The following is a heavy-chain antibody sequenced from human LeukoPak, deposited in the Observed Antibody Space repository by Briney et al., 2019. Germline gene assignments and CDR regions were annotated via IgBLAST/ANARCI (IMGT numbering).Heavy chain of an antibody. J-gene: IGHJ4*02. Sequence: PSETLSLTCTVSGDSISSYYWSWIRQPPGKGLEWIGYIYTSGGTNYIPSLKGRVTISIDTSKNQFSLKLSSVTAADSAVYYCARLTRLSTSPDRYYLDYWGQGTLVAVSS. D-gene: IGHD6-6*01. CDR1: GDSISSYY. CDR2: IYTSGGT. V-gene: IGHV4-4*09. CDR3: ARLTRLSTSPDRYYLDY.